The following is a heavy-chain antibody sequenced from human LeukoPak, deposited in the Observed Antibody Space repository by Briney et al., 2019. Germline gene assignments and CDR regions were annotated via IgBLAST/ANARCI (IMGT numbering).Heavy chain of an antibody. V-gene: IGHV4-59*12. D-gene: IGHD3-10*01. CDR3: ARAYGEEGSEFDY. Sequence: KPSETLSLTCTVSGGSISSYYWSWIRQPPGKGLEWIGYIYYSGSTNYNPSLKSRVTISVDTSKNQFSLKLSSVTAADTAVYYCARAYGEEGSEFDYWGQGTLVTVSS. CDR1: GGSISSYY. J-gene: IGHJ4*02. CDR2: IYYSGST.